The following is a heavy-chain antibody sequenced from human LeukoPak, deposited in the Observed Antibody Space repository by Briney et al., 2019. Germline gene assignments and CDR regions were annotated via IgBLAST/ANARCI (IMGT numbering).Heavy chain of an antibody. V-gene: IGHV4-59*08. D-gene: IGHD1-26*01. CDR1: GGSISSYY. Sequence: PSETLSLTCTVSGGSISSYYWSWIRQPPGKGLEWIGYIYYSGSTNYNPSLKSRVTISVDTSKNQFSLKLSSVTAADTAVYYCARLAYSGSYYWGQGTLVTVSS. CDR3: ARLAYSGSYY. J-gene: IGHJ4*02. CDR2: IYYSGST.